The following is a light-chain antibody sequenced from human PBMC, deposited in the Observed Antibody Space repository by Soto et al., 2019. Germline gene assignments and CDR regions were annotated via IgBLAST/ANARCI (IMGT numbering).Light chain of an antibody. CDR1: QSVSTN. J-gene: IGKJ2*01. CDR3: QQYNNWAPYT. CDR2: GAY. V-gene: IGKV3-15*01. Sequence: EIVMTQSPATLSVSPGERATIFCRASQSVSTNLAWHQQKPGQAPRLLIYGAYTRATGIPARFSGSGSGTEFSLSISSRQSEDFAVYYCQQYNNWAPYTFGQGTKLEIK.